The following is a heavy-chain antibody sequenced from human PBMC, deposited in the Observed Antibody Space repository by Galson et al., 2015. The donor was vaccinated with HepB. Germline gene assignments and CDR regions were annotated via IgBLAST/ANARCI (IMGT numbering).Heavy chain of an antibody. V-gene: IGHV3-30-3*01. CDR1: GSTFTTYS. CDR2: ISYDGSNE. D-gene: IGHD3-10*01. CDR3: ARGFFGSGTFYNGPPGY. J-gene: IGHJ4*02. Sequence: SLRLSCAASGSTFTTYSMHWVRQAPGKGLEWVAVISYDGSNEYYADSVRGRFTISRDNSKNTLYLQMNSLRTGDTAVYYCARGFFGSGTFYNGPPGYWGQGTLVTVSS.